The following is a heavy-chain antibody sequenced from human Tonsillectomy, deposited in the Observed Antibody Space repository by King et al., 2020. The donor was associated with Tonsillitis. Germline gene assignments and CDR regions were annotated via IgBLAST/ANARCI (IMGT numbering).Heavy chain of an antibody. CDR2: INHSGST. D-gene: IGHD4-17*01. V-gene: IGHV4-34*01. J-gene: IGHJ4*02. CDR1: GGSFSGYY. Sequence: VQLQKWGAGLLKPSETLSLTCAVYGGSFSGYYWSWIRQSPGRGLEWIGEINHSGSTNYNPSLKSRVTILADTSKNQFSLKLSSVTAADTVFYYCARSDYGDYFPFDYWGQGTLVTVSS. CDR3: ARSDYGDYFPFDY.